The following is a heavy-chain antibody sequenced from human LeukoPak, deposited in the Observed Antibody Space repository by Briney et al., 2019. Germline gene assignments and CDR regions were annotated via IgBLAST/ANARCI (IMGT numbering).Heavy chain of an antibody. Sequence: SETLSLTCTVSGGSINYYYWMWIRQPPGKGLEWIGYIYYSGGTHYNPPLKSRVTMLVDTSKNQFSLKLTAVTAADTAVYYCAREGPRYYDSSGSSEWGQGTLVTVSS. CDR2: IYYSGGT. D-gene: IGHD3-22*01. J-gene: IGHJ4*02. CDR1: GGSINYYY. CDR3: AREGPRYYDSSGSSE. V-gene: IGHV4-59*01.